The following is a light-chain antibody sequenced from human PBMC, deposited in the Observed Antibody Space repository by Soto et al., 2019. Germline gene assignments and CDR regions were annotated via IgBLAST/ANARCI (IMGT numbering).Light chain of an antibody. CDR3: CSNAGRYTRV. V-gene: IGLV2-11*01. CDR1: STDVGAFRY. J-gene: IGLJ3*02. Sequence: QSVLTQPRSVSGSPGQSITISCTGTSTDVGAFRYVSWYQQHPGKAPKIIIYDFSERPSGVPDRFSGSKSGNTASLTISGLQTEDEDDYYCCSNAGRYTRVFGGGTKLTVL. CDR2: DFS.